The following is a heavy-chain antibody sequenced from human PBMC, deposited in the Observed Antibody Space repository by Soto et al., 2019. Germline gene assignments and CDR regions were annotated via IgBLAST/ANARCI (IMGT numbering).Heavy chain of an antibody. D-gene: IGHD2-8*02. J-gene: IGHJ4*02. Sequence: ASVKVSCKASGYTFTGYYIPWVRQAPGQGVEWMGWINPNSGGTNYAQKFQGRVTMTRDTSISTASMDLTSLTSDDTAVYYCARGDYGTGGYPFPYFDYWGQGTLVTVSS. CDR3: ARGDYGTGGYPFPYFDY. CDR2: INPNSGGT. CDR1: GYTFTGYY. V-gene: IGHV1-2*02.